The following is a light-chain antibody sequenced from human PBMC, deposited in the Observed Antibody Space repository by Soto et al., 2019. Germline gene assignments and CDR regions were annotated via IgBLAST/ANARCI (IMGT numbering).Light chain of an antibody. V-gene: IGKV3-15*01. CDR3: QQYNNWPLT. Sequence: EMVMTRAPGTLSVSPGERATLSCRASQSVSSNLAWYQQKPGQAPRLLIYGASSRATGIPVRFSGSGSGTEFTLTISSLQSEDFAVYYCQQYNNWPLTFGQGTRLAI. J-gene: IGKJ5*01. CDR1: QSVSSN. CDR2: GAS.